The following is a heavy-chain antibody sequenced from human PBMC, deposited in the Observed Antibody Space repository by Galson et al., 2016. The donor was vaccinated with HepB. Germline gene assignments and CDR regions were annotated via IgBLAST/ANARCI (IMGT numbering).Heavy chain of an antibody. V-gene: IGHV3-66*01. CDR3: SRDPDGTYDYYSYHIDV. CDR2: IYSVGDT. CDR1: GLTVSNNY. J-gene: IGHJ6*02. D-gene: IGHD3-22*01. Sequence: SLRLSCAASGLTVSNNYMNWVRQAPGKGPEWVSVIYSVGDTYYADSVKDRFTISRDVSKNTLYLQMNSLRAEDTAVYYCSRDPDGTYDYYSYHIDVWGQGTTVTVSS.